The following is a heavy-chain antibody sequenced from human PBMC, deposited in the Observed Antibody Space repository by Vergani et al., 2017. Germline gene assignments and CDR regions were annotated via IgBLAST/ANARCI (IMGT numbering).Heavy chain of an antibody. CDR2: IYYSGST. J-gene: IGHJ4*02. V-gene: IGHV4-39*07. Sequence: QLQLQESGPGLVKPSETLSLTCTVSGGSISSSSYYWGWIRQPPGKGLEWIGSIYYSGSTYYNPSLKSRVTISVDTSKNQFSLKRSSVTAADTAVYYCARGAVIDYWGQGTLVTVSS. D-gene: IGHD2/OR15-2a*01. CDR3: ARGAVIDY. CDR1: GGSISSSSYY.